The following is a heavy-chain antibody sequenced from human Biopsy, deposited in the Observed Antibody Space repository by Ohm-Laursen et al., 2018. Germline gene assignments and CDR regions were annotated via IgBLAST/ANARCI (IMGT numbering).Heavy chain of an antibody. CDR1: GGTLSSHA. V-gene: IGHV1-69*01. Sequence: SSVKVSCKVSGGTLSSHAISWVRQAPGQGLEWMGGIIPIFGTAEYAQNFQGRLTITADESTSTSYMDLISLRSEDTAVYYCARDRSSGSYSPSDYWGQGTLVTVSS. CDR2: IIPIFGTA. CDR3: ARDRSSGSYSPSDY. D-gene: IGHD1-26*01. J-gene: IGHJ4*02.